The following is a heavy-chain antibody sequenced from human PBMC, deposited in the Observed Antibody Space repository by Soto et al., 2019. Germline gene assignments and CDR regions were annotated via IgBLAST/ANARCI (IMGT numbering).Heavy chain of an antibody. J-gene: IGHJ1*01. D-gene: IGHD4-17*01. CDR2: ISGSGRST. Sequence: EVQLLESGGDLVQPGGCLRLSCALCGFTFSNYAMNWVRQAPGEGLEWVSEISGSGRSTNYAESVKGRFTISRDNSKNTLYLQMNSLRAKNTDVYYCANYYGDYAGGEFFQHWGQGTLVTVSS. CDR3: ANYYGDYAGGEFFQH. CDR1: GFTFSNYA. V-gene: IGHV3-23*01.